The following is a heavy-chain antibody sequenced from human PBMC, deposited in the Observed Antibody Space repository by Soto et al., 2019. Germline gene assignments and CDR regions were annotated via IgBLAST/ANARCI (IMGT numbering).Heavy chain of an antibody. CDR2: IYPGDSET. CDR3: ARGFTGSAGRFDP. D-gene: IGHD6-25*01. CDR1: GYKFATYW. V-gene: IGHV5-51*01. Sequence: GESLKISCKGSGYKFATYWIAWVRQMPGRGLEWMGIIYPGDSETIYSSSFRGHVTISADKSRNTAYLQWNSLTASDSAIYYCARGFTGSAGRFDPWGQGTVVTVSS. J-gene: IGHJ5*02.